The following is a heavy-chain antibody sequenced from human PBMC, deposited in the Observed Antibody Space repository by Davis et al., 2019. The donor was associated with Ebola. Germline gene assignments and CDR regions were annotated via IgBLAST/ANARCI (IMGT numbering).Heavy chain of an antibody. CDR2: IKQDGSEK. Sequence: GESLKISCAASGFTFSSYWMSWVRQAPGKGLEWAANIKQDGSEKYYVDSVKGRFTISRDNAKNSLYLQMNSLRAEDTAVYYCARIAAAGHFDYWGQGTLVTVSS. D-gene: IGHD6-13*01. CDR1: GFTFSSYW. V-gene: IGHV3-7*03. J-gene: IGHJ4*02. CDR3: ARIAAAGHFDY.